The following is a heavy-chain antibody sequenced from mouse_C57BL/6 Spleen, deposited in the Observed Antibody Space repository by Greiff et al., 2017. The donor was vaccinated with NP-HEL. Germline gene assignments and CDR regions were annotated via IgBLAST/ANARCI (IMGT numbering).Heavy chain of an antibody. D-gene: IGHD3-1*01. CDR3: SRHTARSTTSDWFDY. J-gene: IGHJ2*01. Sequence: QVQLQQPGAELVKPGASVKLSCKASGYTFTSYWMHWVKQRPGQGLEWIGMIHPTGGSTNYNEKFKSRATLSVDKSSSTAYLQISSLTSEDSADYDCSRHTARSTTSDWFDYWGQGTILTVSA. CDR2: IHPTGGST. V-gene: IGHV1-64*01. CDR1: GYTFTSYW.